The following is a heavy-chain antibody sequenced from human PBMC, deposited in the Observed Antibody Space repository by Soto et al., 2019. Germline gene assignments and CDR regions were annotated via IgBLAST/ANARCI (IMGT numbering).Heavy chain of an antibody. D-gene: IGHD1-1*01. J-gene: IGHJ1*01. V-gene: IGHV4-30-2*01. Sequence: QVQLQESGSRLLKPSQTLSLTCAVSGGSISSGGYSWTWIRQPPGKGLEWIGYVHHTGSTTYNPSLKTRVNISVDRPNNQFFLTLTSATAADSAIYYCARGLWNDVVQYWGRGILVTVSS. CDR3: ARGLWNDVVQY. CDR1: GGSISSGGYS. CDR2: VHHTGST.